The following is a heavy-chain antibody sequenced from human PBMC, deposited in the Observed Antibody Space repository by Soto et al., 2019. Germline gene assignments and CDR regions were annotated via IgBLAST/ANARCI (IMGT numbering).Heavy chain of an antibody. CDR1: GLIFSNNG. D-gene: IGHD3-10*02. CDR3: TIVRVADSALDH. V-gene: IGHV3-30*02. CDR2: MSYDGSDT. Sequence: GGSLRLSCVGSGLIFSNNGMHCVRRTPGKGLEWVAFMSYDGSDTFYADSVKGRFTISRDNSKNTLFLHMSNLRAEDTAMYYCTIVRVADSALDHWGQGTLVTVSS. J-gene: IGHJ4*02.